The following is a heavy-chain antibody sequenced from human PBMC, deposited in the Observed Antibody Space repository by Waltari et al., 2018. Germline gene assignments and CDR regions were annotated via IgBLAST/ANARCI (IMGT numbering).Heavy chain of an antibody. CDR2: IIPIFGTA. CDR3: ARGTYYYDSSGYYCPFDY. CDR1: GGTFSSYA. Sequence: QVQLVQSGAEVKKPGSSVKVSCKASGGTFSSYAISWVRQAPGQGLEWMGGIIPIFGTANYAQKFQGRVTSTADESTSTAYMELSSLRSEDTAVYYCARGTYYYDSSGYYCPFDYWGQGTLVTVSS. J-gene: IGHJ4*02. V-gene: IGHV1-69*01. D-gene: IGHD3-22*01.